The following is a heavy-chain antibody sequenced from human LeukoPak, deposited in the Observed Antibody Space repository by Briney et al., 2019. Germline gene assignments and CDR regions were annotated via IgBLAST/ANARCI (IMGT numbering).Heavy chain of an antibody. D-gene: IGHD5-18*01. CDR2: ISYDGSNK. Sequence: GRSLRLSCAASGFTFSSYAMHWVRQAPGKGLEWVAVISYDGSNKYYADSVKGRFTISRDNSKNTLYLQMNSLRAEDTAVYYCARGSIQLWVLTQIDYWGQGTLATVSS. CDR1: GFTFSSYA. J-gene: IGHJ4*02. CDR3: ARGSIQLWVLTQIDY. V-gene: IGHV3-30*04.